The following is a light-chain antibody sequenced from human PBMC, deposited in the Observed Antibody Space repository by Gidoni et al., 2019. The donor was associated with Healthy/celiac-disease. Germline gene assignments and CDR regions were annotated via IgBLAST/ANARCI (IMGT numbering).Light chain of an antibody. V-gene: IGKV3-20*01. CDR3: QQYGSS. Sequence: EIVLTQSPGTLSLSPGERATLSCRASQSVSSSYLAWYQQKPGQAPRLLIYGASSRATGIPDRFSGSGSGTDFTLTISRLEPEDFAVYYCQQYGSSLXQXTKLXIK. CDR2: GAS. J-gene: IGKJ2*01. CDR1: QSVSSSY.